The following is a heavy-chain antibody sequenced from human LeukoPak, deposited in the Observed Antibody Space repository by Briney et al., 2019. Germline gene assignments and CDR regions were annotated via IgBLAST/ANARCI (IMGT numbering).Heavy chain of an antibody. J-gene: IGHJ4*02. V-gene: IGHV1-69*06. CDR2: IIPIFGTA. D-gene: IGHD3-10*01. CDR1: GGTFSSYA. Sequence: SVKVSFKASGGTFSSYAISWVRQAPGQGLEWMGGIIPIFGTANYAQKFQGRVTITADKSTSTAYMELSSLRSEDTAVYYCAREGDYYGSGSYSDYWGQGTLVTVSS. CDR3: AREGDYYGSGSYSDY.